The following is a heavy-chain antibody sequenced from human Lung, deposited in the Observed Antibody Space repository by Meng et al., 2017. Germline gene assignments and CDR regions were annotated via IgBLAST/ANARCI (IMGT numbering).Heavy chain of an antibody. CDR2: IKRNSDGGTT. D-gene: IGHD6-13*01. CDR1: VITFTDGW. J-gene: IGHJ4*02. V-gene: IGHV3-15*02. CDR3: ATGAAAADH. Sequence: VERVVSREALSMPGAPLSLSCVAFVITFTDGWMRWVRQAPGKGLEWVGRIKRNSDGGTTDYAAPVKGRFTISRDDSKNTLYLQMNSLITEDTAVYFCATGAAAADHWGQGTLVTVSS.